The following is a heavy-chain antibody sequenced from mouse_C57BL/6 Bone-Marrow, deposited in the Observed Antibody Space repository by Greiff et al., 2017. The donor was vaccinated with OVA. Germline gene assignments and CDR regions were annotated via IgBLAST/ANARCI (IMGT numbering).Heavy chain of an antibody. J-gene: IGHJ4*01. CDR2: ISSGSSTI. CDR3: ASGYYGSSRAMDY. V-gene: IGHV5-17*01. Sequence: EVKVVESGGGLVKPGGSLKLSCAASGFTFSDYGMHWVRQAPEKGLEWVAYISSGSSTIYYADTVKGRFTISRDNAKNTLFLQMTSLRSEDTAMYYCASGYYGSSRAMDYWGQGTSVTVSS. D-gene: IGHD1-1*01. CDR1: GFTFSDYG.